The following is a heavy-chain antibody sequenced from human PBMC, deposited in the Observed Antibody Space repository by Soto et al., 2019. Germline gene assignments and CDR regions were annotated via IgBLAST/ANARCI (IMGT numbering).Heavy chain of an antibody. Sequence: GGSLRISCVASGVSFGTYAMTWVRQVPGKGLEWVSTISGGIGSTFYADSVKGRFTISRDISKKMLFLHMNGLRGEDTGIYYCANGAARQFSYWGRRTLDTFS. V-gene: IGHV3-23*01. J-gene: IGHJ4*02. CDR1: GVSFGTYA. CDR2: ISGGIGST. CDR3: ANGAARQFSY. D-gene: IGHD3-3*01.